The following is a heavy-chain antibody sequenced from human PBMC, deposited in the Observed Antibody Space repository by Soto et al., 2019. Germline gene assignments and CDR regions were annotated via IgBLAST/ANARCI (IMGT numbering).Heavy chain of an antibody. V-gene: IGHV3-23*01. J-gene: IGHJ6*02. CDR3: ATRAYCLRADGREDYLGMDV. CDR2: ISGSGGST. CDR1: GFTFSNYA. Sequence: EVQLLESGGGLVQPGGSRRLSCAASGFTFSNYAMTWVRQAPGMGLEWVSSISGSGGSTYYADSVKGRFTISRDNAKDTVYLQMTSLRAEDTALYYCATRAYCLRADGREDYLGMDVWGQGTTVTVS. D-gene: IGHD2-21*01.